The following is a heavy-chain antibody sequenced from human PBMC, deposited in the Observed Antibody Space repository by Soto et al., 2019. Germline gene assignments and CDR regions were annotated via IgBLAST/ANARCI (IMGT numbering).Heavy chain of an antibody. J-gene: IGHJ4*02. D-gene: IGHD3-22*01. Sequence: QVQLVQSGAEVKKPGSSVKVSCKASGGTFSSYAISWVRQAPGQGLEWMGGIIPIFGTANYAQKFQGRVTITADESTSKAYMELSSLRSEDTAVYYCARHRTTYYYDSSGYYFDYWGQGTLVTVSS. CDR2: IIPIFGTA. CDR1: GGTFSSYA. CDR3: ARHRTTYYYDSSGYYFDY. V-gene: IGHV1-69*01.